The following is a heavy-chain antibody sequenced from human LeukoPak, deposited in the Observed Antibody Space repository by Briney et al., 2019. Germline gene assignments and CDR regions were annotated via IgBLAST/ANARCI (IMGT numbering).Heavy chain of an antibody. V-gene: IGHV4-38-2*02. CDR2: MYHTGST. CDR3: ARVPGPNWFDP. J-gene: IGHJ5*02. CDR1: GYSISSGYY. Sequence: SETLSLTCTVSGYSISSGYYWGWIRQPPGKGLEWIGSMYHTGSTYYNPSLKSRVTISVDTSKNQVSLKLSSVTAADTAMYYCARVPGPNWFDPWGQGTLVTVSS.